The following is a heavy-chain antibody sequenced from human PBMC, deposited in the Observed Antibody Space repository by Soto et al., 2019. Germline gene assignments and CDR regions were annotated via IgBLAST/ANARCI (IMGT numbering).Heavy chain of an antibody. CDR2: IYSGGST. Sequence: AGGSLRLSCAASGFTFSSYWMSWVRQAPGKGLEWVSVIYSGGSTYYADSVKGRFTISRDNSKNTLYLQMNSLRAEDTAVYYCARDTREYSSSPEDYYYYGMDVWGQGTTVTVSS. CDR1: GFTFSSYW. J-gene: IGHJ6*02. CDR3: ARDTREYSSSPEDYYYYGMDV. D-gene: IGHD6-6*01. V-gene: IGHV3-53*01.